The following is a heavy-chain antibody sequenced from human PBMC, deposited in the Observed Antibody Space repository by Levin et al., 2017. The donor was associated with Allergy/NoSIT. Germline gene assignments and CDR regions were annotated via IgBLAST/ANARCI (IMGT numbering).Heavy chain of an antibody. V-gene: IGHV3-30*18. CDR3: AKKWSSVGSSGDYQDDY. D-gene: IGHD3-22*01. J-gene: IGHJ4*02. CDR2: ISYDGSNK. CDR1: GFTFSSYG. Sequence: GGSLRLSCAASGFTFSSYGMHWVRQAPGKGLEWVAVISYDGSNKYYADSVKGRFTISRDNSKNTLYLQMNSLRAEDTAVYYCAKKWSSVGSSGDYQDDYWGQGTLVTVSS.